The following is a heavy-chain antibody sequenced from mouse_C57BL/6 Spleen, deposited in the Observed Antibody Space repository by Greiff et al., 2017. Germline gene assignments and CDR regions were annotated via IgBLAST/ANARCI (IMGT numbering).Heavy chain of an antibody. Sequence: VKLVESGPELVKPGASVKISCKASGYAFSSSWMNWVKQRPGKGLEWIGRIYPGDGDTNYNGKFKGKATLTADKSSSTAYMQLSSLTSEDSAVYFCAREAYGNPAWFAYWGQGTLVTVSA. D-gene: IGHD2-1*01. CDR2: IYPGDGDT. J-gene: IGHJ3*01. CDR3: AREAYGNPAWFAY. CDR1: GYAFSSSW. V-gene: IGHV1-82*01.